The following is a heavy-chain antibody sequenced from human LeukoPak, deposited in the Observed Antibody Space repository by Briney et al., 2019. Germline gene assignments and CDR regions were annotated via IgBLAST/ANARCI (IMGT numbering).Heavy chain of an antibody. J-gene: IGHJ4*02. D-gene: IGHD3-10*01. V-gene: IGHV3-23*01. CDR3: AKYGLYGSGSYYDY. CDR1: GFXFSSYG. CDR2: ISGSGGST. Sequence: GGSLRLSCAASGFXFSSYGISWVRQAPGKGLEWVSGISGSGGSTYHADSVKGRFTISRDNSKNTLYLQMNSLRAEDTAVYYCAKYGLYGSGSYYDYWGQGTLVTVSS.